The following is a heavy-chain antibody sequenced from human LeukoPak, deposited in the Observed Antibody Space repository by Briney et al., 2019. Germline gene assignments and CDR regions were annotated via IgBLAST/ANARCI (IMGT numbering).Heavy chain of an antibody. Sequence: SETLSLTCTVSGGSISSYYWSWIRQPPGKGLEWIGYIYYSGSTNYNPSLKSRVTISVDTSKNQFSLKLSSVTAADTAVHYCARERGSYSSGWYYFDYWGQGTLVTVSS. CDR3: ARERGSYSSGWYYFDY. CDR2: IYYSGST. J-gene: IGHJ4*02. V-gene: IGHV4-59*01. D-gene: IGHD6-19*01. CDR1: GGSISSYY.